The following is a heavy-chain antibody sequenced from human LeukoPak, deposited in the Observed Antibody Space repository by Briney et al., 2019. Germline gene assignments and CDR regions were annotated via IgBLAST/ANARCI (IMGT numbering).Heavy chain of an antibody. CDR3: ARDRGFLEWFLDY. CDR1: GYTFTGYY. J-gene: IGHJ4*02. CDR2: INPNSGGT. D-gene: IGHD3-3*01. Sequence: ASVKVSCKASGYTFTGYYMHWVRQAPGQGLEWMGRINPNSGGTNYAQKFQGRVTMTRDTSTSTVYMELSSLRSEDTAVYYCARDRGFLEWFLDYWGQGTVVTASS. V-gene: IGHV1-2*06.